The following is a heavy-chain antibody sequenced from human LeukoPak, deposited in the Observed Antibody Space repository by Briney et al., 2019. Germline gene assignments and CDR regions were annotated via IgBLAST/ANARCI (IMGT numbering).Heavy chain of an antibody. CDR3: ARDLELWYSSSWVGSLLDY. CDR1: GDSVSSNSAA. V-gene: IGHV6-1*01. Sequence: SPTLSLTFAISGDSVSSNSAAWNWIRQSPSRGLEWLGRIYYRSKLFNEYAVSVKSRITINPATYKTQFSLHLNSVSPVYTAVYCCARDLELWYSSSWVGSLLDYRGQGTLVTVSS. CDR2: IYYRSKLFN. J-gene: IGHJ4*02. D-gene: IGHD6-13*01.